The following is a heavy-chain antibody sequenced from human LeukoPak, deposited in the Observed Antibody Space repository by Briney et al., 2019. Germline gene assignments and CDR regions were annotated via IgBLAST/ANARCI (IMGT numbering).Heavy chain of an antibody. D-gene: IGHD6-19*01. CDR2: IHYSGST. J-gene: IGHJ4*02. Sequence: KSSETLSLTCTVSGGSISSYYWSWIRQPPGKGLEWIGYIHYSGSTNYNPSLKSRVTISVDTSKNQFSLKLSSVTAADTAVYYCARVAYSSGRYYLDYWGQGTLVTVSS. CDR3: ARVAYSSGRYYLDY. CDR1: GGSISSYY. V-gene: IGHV4-59*01.